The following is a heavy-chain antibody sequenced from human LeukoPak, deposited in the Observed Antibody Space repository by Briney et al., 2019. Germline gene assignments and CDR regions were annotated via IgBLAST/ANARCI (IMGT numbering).Heavy chain of an antibody. CDR2: IRQDGSEK. CDR3: AKMPDFDY. Sequence: GGSLRPSCAASEFTINKYWMSWVRQAPGKGLEWVANIRQDGSEKNYVDSVKGRFTISRDNAKNSLYLQMNSLRAEDTAVYYCAKMPDFDYWGQGTLVTVSS. CDR1: EFTINKYW. V-gene: IGHV3-7*03. J-gene: IGHJ4*02. D-gene: IGHD2-2*01.